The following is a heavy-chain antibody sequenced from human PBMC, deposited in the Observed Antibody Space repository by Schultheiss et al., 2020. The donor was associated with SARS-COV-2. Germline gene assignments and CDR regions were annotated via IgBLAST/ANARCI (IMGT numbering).Heavy chain of an antibody. CDR3: ARDISSGSNHYGLDV. V-gene: IGHV4-59*12. CDR2: IYYTGRT. CDR1: GGSISSYY. D-gene: IGHD6-6*01. J-gene: IGHJ6*02. Sequence: SETLSLTCTVSGGSISSYYWNWIRHHPGKGLEWIGYIYYTGRTYYNPSLKSRVSISVDTSKNQFSLKLTSVSAADTAVYYCARDISSGSNHYGLDVWGQGTTVTRLL.